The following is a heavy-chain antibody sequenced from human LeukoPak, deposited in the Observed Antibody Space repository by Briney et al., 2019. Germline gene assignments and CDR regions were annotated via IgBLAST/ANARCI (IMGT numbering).Heavy chain of an antibody. CDR2: IKQDGSEK. V-gene: IGHV3-7*01. CDR1: GFTFSSYW. D-gene: IGHD2-2*01. J-gene: IGHJ4*02. Sequence: GGSLRLSGAASGFTFSSYWMSWVRQAPGKGLEWVANIKQDGSEKYYVDSVKGRFTISRDNAKNSLYLQMNSLRAEDTAVYYCARDRRYCSSTSCYRNNNFDYWGQGTLVTVSS. CDR3: ARDRRYCSSTSCYRNNNFDY.